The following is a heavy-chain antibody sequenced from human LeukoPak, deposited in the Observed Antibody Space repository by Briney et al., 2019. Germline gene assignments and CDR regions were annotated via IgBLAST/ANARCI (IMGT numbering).Heavy chain of an antibody. CDR3: AREILRDGSYLIED. CDR1: GFTFSSYS. CDR2: ISSSSSHI. D-gene: IGHD1-26*01. J-gene: IGHJ4*02. Sequence: GGSLRLSCAASGFTFSSYSMNWVRQAPGKGLEWVSSISSSSSHIYYADSVKGRFTVSRDNSKNTLYLQMNSLRADDTAVYYCAREILRDGSYLIEDWGQGILVTVSS. V-gene: IGHV3-21*04.